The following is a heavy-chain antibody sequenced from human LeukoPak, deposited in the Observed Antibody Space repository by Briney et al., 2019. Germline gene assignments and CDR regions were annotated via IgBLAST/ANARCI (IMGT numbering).Heavy chain of an antibody. J-gene: IGHJ4*02. CDR2: IYYSGST. V-gene: IGHV4-59*01. CDR1: GGSISSYY. Sequence: SETLSLTCTVSGGSISSYYWSWIRQPPGKGLEWIGYIYYSGSTNYNPSLKGRVTISVDTSKNQFSLKLSSVTAADTAVYYCARGYSSGWYYFDYWGQGTLVTVSS. D-gene: IGHD6-19*01. CDR3: ARGYSSGWYYFDY.